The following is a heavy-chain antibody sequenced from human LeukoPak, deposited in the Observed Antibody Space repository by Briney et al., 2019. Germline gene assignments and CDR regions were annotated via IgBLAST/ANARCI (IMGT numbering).Heavy chain of an antibody. Sequence: GGSMRLSCAAYGFTFSTYWMSWVRQAPGKGLEWVANIKEDGSEKNYGDSVKGRFTISRDNSTNPTYLQMNSQITEDTAMNYRARDSSVYQWGQGTLVTVSS. D-gene: IGHD3-22*01. V-gene: IGHV3-7*01. J-gene: IGHJ4*02. CDR2: IKEDGSEK. CDR1: GFTFSTYW. CDR3: ARDSSVYQ.